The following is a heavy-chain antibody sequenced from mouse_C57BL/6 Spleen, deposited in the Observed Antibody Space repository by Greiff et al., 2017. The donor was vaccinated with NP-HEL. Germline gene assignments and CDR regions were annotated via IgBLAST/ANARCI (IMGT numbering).Heavy chain of an antibody. CDR3: ARRWDVNDFDY. CDR1: GYTFTSYW. D-gene: IGHD2-4*01. Sequence: QVQLQQPGAELVMPGASVKLSCKASGYTFTSYWMHWVKQRPGQGLEWIGEIDPSDSYTNYNQKFKGKSTLTVDKSSSTAYMQLSSLTSEDSAVYYCARRWDVNDFDYWGQGTTLTVSS. CDR2: IDPSDSYT. J-gene: IGHJ2*01. V-gene: IGHV1-69*01.